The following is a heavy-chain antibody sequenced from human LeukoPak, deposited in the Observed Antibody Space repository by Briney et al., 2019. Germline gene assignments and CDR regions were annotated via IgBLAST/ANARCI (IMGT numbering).Heavy chain of an antibody. Sequence: PGGSLRLSCAASGFTFSSYAMHWVRQAPGKGLEWVAVISYDGSNKYYADSVKGRFTISRDNSKNTLYLQMNSLRAEDTAVYYCAREYCSSTSCHYWIDYWGQGTLVTVSS. CDR1: GFTFSSYA. CDR3: AREYCSSTSCHYWIDY. CDR2: ISYDGSNK. V-gene: IGHV3-30*04. D-gene: IGHD2-2*01. J-gene: IGHJ4*02.